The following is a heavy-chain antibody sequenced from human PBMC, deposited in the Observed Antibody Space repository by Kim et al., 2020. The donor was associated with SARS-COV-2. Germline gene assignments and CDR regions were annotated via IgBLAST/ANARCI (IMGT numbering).Heavy chain of an antibody. J-gene: IGHJ4*02. CDR1: GFTFSSYG. CDR3: AKGGYYGSGSPR. Sequence: GGSLRLSCAASGFTFSSYGMHWVRQAPGKGLEWVAVISYDGSNKYYADSVEGRFTISRDNSKNTLYLQMNSLRPEDTAVYYCAKGGYYGSGSPRWGQGTLVTVSS. CDR2: ISYDGSNK. V-gene: IGHV3-30*18. D-gene: IGHD3-10*01.